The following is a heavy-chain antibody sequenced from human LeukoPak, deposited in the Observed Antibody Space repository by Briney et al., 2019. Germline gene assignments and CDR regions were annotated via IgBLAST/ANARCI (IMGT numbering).Heavy chain of an antibody. CDR2: IRYDGSNK. CDR3: AKDRNYYDSSGYYSLMDY. CDR1: GFTFSRYG. J-gene: IGHJ4*02. Sequence: GGSLRLSCAASGFTFSRYGMHWVRQAPGKGLEWVAFIRYDGSNKYYADSVKGRFTISRDNSKNTLYLQMNSLRAEDTAVYYCAKDRNYYDSSGYYSLMDYWGQGTLVTVSS. D-gene: IGHD3-22*01. V-gene: IGHV3-30*02.